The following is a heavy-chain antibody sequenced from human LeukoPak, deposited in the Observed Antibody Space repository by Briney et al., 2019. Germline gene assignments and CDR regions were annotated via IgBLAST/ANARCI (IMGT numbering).Heavy chain of an antibody. J-gene: IGHJ6*03. CDR3: ARAPDSGSYLNYYYYYMDV. Sequence: ASVKVSCKASGYTFTSYDINWVRQATGQGLEWMGWMNPNSGNTDYAQKFQGRVTMTRDISISTAYMELSSLRSEDTAVYYCARAPDSGSYLNYYYYYMDVWGKGTTVTVSS. CDR2: MNPNSGNT. D-gene: IGHD3-10*01. V-gene: IGHV1-8*01. CDR1: GYTFTSYD.